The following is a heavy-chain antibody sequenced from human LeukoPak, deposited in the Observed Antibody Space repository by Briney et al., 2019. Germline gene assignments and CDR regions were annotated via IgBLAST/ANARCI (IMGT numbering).Heavy chain of an antibody. Sequence: KPSETLSLTCTVSGGSISSYYWSWIRQPPGKGLGWIGYIYYSGSTNYNPSLKSRVTISVDTSENQFSLKLSSVTAADTAVYYCAREKFPYSSMQNWFDPWGQGTLVTVSS. CDR2: IYYSGST. V-gene: IGHV4-59*01. D-gene: IGHD6-13*01. CDR1: GGSISSYY. J-gene: IGHJ5*02. CDR3: AREKFPYSSMQNWFDP.